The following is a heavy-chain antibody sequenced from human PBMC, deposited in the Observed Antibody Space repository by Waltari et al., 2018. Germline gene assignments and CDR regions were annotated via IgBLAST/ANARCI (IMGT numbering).Heavy chain of an antibody. D-gene: IGHD3-22*01. J-gene: IGHJ4*02. CDR1: GGTFSSYA. CDR3: ARSGDSSGYYYPFDY. CDR2: RIPILGIA. Sequence: QVQLVQSGAEVKKPGSSVKVSCKASGGTFSSYAISWVRQAPGQGLEWMGGRIPILGIANYAQKFQGRVTITADKSTSTAYMQLGSLRSEDTAVYYCARSGDSSGYYYPFDYWGQGTLVTVSS. V-gene: IGHV1-69*10.